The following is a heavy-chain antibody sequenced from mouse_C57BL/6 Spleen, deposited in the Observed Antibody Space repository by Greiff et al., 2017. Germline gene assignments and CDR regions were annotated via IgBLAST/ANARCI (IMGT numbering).Heavy chain of an antibody. CDR2: IYPGDGDT. CDR1: GYAFSSSW. J-gene: IGHJ4*01. D-gene: IGHD4-1*01. CDR3: ARSANWDVDYAMDY. Sequence: VKLQQSGPELVKPGASVKISCKASGYAFSSSWMNWVKQRPGKGLEWIGRIYPGDGDTNYNGKFKGKATLTADKSSSTAYMQLSSLTSEDSAVYFCARSANWDVDYAMDYWGQGTSVTVSS. V-gene: IGHV1-82*01.